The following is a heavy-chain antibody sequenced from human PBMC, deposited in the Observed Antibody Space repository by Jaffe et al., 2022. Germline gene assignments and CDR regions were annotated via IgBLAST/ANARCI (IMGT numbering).Heavy chain of an antibody. Sequence: QVQLQESGPGLVKPSETLSLTCNVSGDSINSDYWTWVRQPPGRRLEWIGYIRYSGSPDYNPSLRSRVSISVDKSNNQFSLRLTSVTAADTAVYYCARESGNRSGFFYYLDVWGKGTTVTVSS. CDR1: GDSINSDY. J-gene: IGHJ6*03. CDR3: ARESGNRSGFFYYLDV. CDR2: IRYSGSP. D-gene: IGHD5-12*01. V-gene: IGHV4-59*01.